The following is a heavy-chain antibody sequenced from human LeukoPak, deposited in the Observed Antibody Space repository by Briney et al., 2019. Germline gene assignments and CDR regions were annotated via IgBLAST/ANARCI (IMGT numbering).Heavy chain of an antibody. CDR1: GFTFSSYA. J-gene: IGHJ4*02. D-gene: IGHD3-22*01. Sequence: GGSLRLSCAASGFTFSSYAMSWVRQAPGKGLEWVSGISGSGGSTYYADSVKGRFTISRDNSKNRLYLQMNSLRAEDTAVYHCAKGSGYYDSSGYHPFFDYWGQGTLVTVSS. V-gene: IGHV3-23*01. CDR2: ISGSGGST. CDR3: AKGSGYYDSSGYHPFFDY.